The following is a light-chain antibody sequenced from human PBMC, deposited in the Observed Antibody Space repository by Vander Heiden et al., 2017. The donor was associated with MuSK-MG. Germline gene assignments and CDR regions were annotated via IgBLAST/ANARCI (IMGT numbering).Light chain of an antibody. V-gene: IGKV4-1*01. Sequence: DIVMTQSPASLAVSLGERATINCKSSQSVLSSSNNKNYLAWYQQKPGQPPRLLISWASTRESGVPDRFSGSGSGTDFTLTISSLQAEDVAVYYCQQDYRTPRTFGQGTKVEMK. CDR1: QSVLSSSNNKNY. CDR2: WAS. CDR3: QQDYRTPRT. J-gene: IGKJ1*01.